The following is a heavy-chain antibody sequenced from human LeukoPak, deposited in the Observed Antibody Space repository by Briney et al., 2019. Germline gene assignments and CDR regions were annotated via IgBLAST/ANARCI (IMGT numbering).Heavy chain of an antibody. J-gene: IGHJ1*01. CDR2: INPSGGTT. V-gene: IGHV1-46*01. D-gene: IGHD3-22*01. CDR3: ARETSYSSGYYGYFQH. Sequence: ASVKVSCKASGYIFTYYYMHWVRQAPGQGLEWMGIINPSGGTTNYAQKFQGRVTMTRDMSTSTVYMELSSLRSEDTAVYYCARETSYSSGYYGYFQHWGQGTLVTVSS. CDR1: GYIFTYYY.